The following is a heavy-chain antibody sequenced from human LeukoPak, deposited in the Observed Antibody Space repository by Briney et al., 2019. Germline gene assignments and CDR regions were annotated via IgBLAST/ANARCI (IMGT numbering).Heavy chain of an antibody. J-gene: IGHJ6*03. CDR3: AREGGEVVTAILYYYYYYMDV. CDR2: INPSGGST. Sequence: ASVKVSCKASGYTFTSYYMHWVRQAPGQGLEWMGIINPSGGSTSYAQKFQGRVTMTRDMSTSTVYMELSSLRSEDTAVYYCAREGGEVVTAILYYYYYYMDVWGKGTTVTVSS. V-gene: IGHV1-46*01. CDR1: GYTFTSYY. D-gene: IGHD2-21*02.